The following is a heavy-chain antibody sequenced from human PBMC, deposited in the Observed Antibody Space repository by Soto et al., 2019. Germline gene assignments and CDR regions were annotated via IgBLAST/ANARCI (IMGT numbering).Heavy chain of an antibody. V-gene: IGHV5-51*01. CDR1: GYAFTSYW. CDR3: ARGYCTTTICDPWFDP. Sequence: GESLKISCTGSGYAFTSYWIAWVRQMPGKGLEWMGIIYPGDSYTRYSPSFQGQVTISADKSITTAYLQWSSLKASDTAMYYCARGYCTTTICDPWFDPWGQGTLVTVSS. CDR2: IYPGDSYT. D-gene: IGHD2-2*01. J-gene: IGHJ5*02.